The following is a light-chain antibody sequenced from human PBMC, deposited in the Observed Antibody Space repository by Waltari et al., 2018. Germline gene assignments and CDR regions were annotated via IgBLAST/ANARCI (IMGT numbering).Light chain of an antibody. CDR2: SNN. CDR3: AAWDDSLAWV. J-gene: IGLJ3*02. V-gene: IGLV1-44*01. Sequence: QSVLTQPPSASGTPGQRVTISCSGSSSNIGSNTVNWYQQLPGTAPKLLTYSNNQRPAWVPGRFSGSKSGTSASLAISGLQSEDEADYYCAAWDDSLAWVFGGGTKLTVL. CDR1: SSNIGSNT.